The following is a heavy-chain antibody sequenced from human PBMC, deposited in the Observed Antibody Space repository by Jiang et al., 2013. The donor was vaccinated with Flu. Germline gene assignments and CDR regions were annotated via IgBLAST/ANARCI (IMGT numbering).Heavy chain of an antibody. J-gene: IGHJ6*02. CDR1: GGTFSSYA. CDR2: IIPIFGTA. D-gene: IGHD5-12*01. Sequence: GAEVKKPGSSVKVSCKASGGTFSSYAISWVRQAPGQGLEWMGGIIPIFGTANYAQKFQGRVTITADESTSTAYMELSSLRSEDTAVYYCARRVATTSYYYYYGMDVWGQGTTVTVSS. CDR3: ARRVATTSYYYYYGMDV. V-gene: IGHV1-69*01.